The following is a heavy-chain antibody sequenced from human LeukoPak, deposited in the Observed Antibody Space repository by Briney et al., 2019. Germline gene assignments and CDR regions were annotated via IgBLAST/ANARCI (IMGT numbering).Heavy chain of an antibody. CDR1: EFTFSSYY. CDR3: ARRGASSGGLDY. Sequence: GGSLRLSCAASEFTFSSYYMTWVRQAPGKGLEWVADIKQDGSEKYYVDSVKGRFTISRDNAKNSLYLQMNSLRAEDTAVCYCARRGASSGGLDYWGQGTLVTVSS. J-gene: IGHJ4*02. CDR2: IKQDGSEK. D-gene: IGHD6-19*01. V-gene: IGHV3-7*01.